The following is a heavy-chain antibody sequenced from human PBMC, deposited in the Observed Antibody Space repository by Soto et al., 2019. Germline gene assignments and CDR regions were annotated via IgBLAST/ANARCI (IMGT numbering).Heavy chain of an antibody. V-gene: IGHV1-3*01. CDR3: TREYGSTDTYKAFDM. Sequence: QVQLVQSGAEVKKPGASVQVSCRATGFSFSPHTMFWMRQAPGQSLEWMGWINPDNGNTLYSQTFQGRLTITRDTSANTVYMELSSLRSEDTAVYYCTREYGSTDTYKAFDMWGQGTMVTVSP. J-gene: IGHJ3*02. CDR1: GFSFSPHT. D-gene: IGHD3-10*01. CDR2: INPDNGNT.